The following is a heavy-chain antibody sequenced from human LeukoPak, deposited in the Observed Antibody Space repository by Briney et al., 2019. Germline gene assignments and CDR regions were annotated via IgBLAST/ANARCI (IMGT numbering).Heavy chain of an antibody. CDR3: ASGGIYYGAAFDF. CDR1: GFTFNEYG. Sequence: PGGSLRLSCAASGFTFNEYGMSSVSHTAGKWLEWFSGINWNGGSTGYADCVKGRFTISRDNAKNSLYLQMNSLRAEDTALYYCASGGIYYGAAFDFWGQGTLVTVSS. J-gene: IGHJ4*02. CDR2: INWNGGST. D-gene: IGHD1-26*01. V-gene: IGHV3-20*04.